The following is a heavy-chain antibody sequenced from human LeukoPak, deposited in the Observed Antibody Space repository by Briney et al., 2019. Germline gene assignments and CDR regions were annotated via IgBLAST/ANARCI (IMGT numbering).Heavy chain of an antibody. Sequence: SETLSLTCTVSGGSISSYYWSWIRQPPGKGLEWIGYIYYSGSTNYNPSLKSRVTISVDTSKNQFSLKLSSVTAADTAVYYCAGGVRGWYEEAEYGMDVWGQGTTVTVSS. CDR3: AGGVRGWYEEAEYGMDV. CDR1: GGSISSYY. J-gene: IGHJ6*02. D-gene: IGHD6-19*01. V-gene: IGHV4-59*01. CDR2: IYYSGST.